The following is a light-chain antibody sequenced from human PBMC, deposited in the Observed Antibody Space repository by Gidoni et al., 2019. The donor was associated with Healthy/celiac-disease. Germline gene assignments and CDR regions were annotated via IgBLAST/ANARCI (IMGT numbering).Light chain of an antibody. Sequence: DIQMAQSPSSLSASVGDRVPITCRASQDINNYLNWYQQKPGRAPKLLISAASNLQSGVPSRFSGSGSGTDFTLTISSLQPEDFATYYCLQTYSTPWTFGHGTKVEIK. CDR1: QDINNY. CDR3: LQTYSTPWT. V-gene: IGKV1-39*01. CDR2: AAS. J-gene: IGKJ1*01.